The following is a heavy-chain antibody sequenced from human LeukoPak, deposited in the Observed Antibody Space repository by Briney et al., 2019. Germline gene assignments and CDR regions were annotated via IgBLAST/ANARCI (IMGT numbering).Heavy chain of an antibody. CDR1: GGTFSSYA. CDR2: IIPIFGTA. J-gene: IGHJ6*02. V-gene: IGHV1-69*01. D-gene: IGHD6-19*01. CDR3: ARGVAGSPSYYYGMDV. Sequence: ASVKVSCKASGGTFSSYAISWVRQAPGQGLEWMGGIIPIFGTANYAQKFQGRVTITADESTSTAYMELSSPGSEDTAVYYCARGVAGSPSYYYGMDVWGQGTTVTVSS.